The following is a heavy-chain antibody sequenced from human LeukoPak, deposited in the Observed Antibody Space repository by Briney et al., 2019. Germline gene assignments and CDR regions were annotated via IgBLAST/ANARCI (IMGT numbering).Heavy chain of an antibody. CDR1: GFTVSSNY. Sequence: PGGSLRLSCAASGFTVSSNYMSWVRQAPGKGLEWVSVIYSGGSTYYADSVKGRLTISRDNSKNTLYLQMNSLRAEDTAVYYCAKPLTIFGVVNLFDYWGQGTLVTVSS. V-gene: IGHV3-53*05. J-gene: IGHJ4*02. CDR2: IYSGGST. CDR3: AKPLTIFGVVNLFDY. D-gene: IGHD3-3*01.